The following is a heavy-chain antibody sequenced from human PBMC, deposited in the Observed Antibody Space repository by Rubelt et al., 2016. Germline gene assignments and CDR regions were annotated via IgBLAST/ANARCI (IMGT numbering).Heavy chain of an antibody. V-gene: IGHV1-18*01. J-gene: IGHJ3*02. CDR2: ISAYNGNT. D-gene: IGHD6-19*01. CDR3: ARDRTWLVPGLDAFDI. Sequence: QVQLVQSGAEVKKPGASVKVSCKASGYTFTSYGISWVRQAPGQGLEWMGWISAYNGNTNYAQKSKGRVTMTTDTSTSTAYMELRSLRSDDTAVYYCARDRTWLVPGLDAFDIWGQGTMVTVSS. CDR1: GYTFTSYG.